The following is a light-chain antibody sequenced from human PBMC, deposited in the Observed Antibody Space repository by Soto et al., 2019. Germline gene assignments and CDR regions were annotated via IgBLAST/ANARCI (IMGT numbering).Light chain of an antibody. CDR2: DVG. J-gene: IGLJ1*01. CDR3: SSFTSSMTNV. Sequence: QSVLTQPASVSGAPGESITISCTGTSSDVGGYNSVSWYQHHPGKAPKLIIYDVGHRPSGVSYRFSGSKSGNTASLTISGLQAADEDDYFCSSFTSSMTNVFGSGTKLTVL. CDR1: SSDVGGYNS. V-gene: IGLV2-14*03.